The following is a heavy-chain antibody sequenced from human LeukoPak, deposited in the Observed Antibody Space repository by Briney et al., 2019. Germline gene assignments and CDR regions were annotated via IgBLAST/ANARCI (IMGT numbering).Heavy chain of an antibody. CDR1: GGTFSSYA. CDR2: IIPIFGTA. J-gene: IGHJ4*02. D-gene: IGHD3-22*01. CDR3: ASGRGYYDSSGYQFDY. V-gene: IGHV1-69*05. Sequence: SVKVSCKASGGTFSSYAISWVRQAPGQRLEWMGGIIPIFGTANYAQKFQGRVTITTDESTSTAYMELSSLRSEDTAVYYCASGRGYYDSSGYQFDYWGQGTLVTVSS.